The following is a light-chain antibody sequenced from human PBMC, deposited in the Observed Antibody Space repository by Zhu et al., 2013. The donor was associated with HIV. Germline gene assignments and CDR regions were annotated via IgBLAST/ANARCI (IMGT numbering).Light chain of an antibody. V-gene: IGKV3-20*01. CDR1: QSVRNNY. CDR2: GTS. CDR3: QQYGDSPPIT. Sequence: EIVMTQSPATLSVSPGERATLSCRASQSVRNNYLAWYQQKPGQAPRLLIYGTSTRATAIPDRFIGSGSGTDFTLTISRLEPEDFAVYYCQQYGDSPPITFGPGTKVVI. J-gene: IGKJ3*01.